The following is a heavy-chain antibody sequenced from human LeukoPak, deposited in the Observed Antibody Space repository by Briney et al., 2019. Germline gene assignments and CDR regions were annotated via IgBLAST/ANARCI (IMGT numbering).Heavy chain of an antibody. CDR2: IWYDGSNK. CDR1: GFTFSSYG. V-gene: IGHV3-30*02. J-gene: IGHJ4*02. D-gene: IGHD4-23*01. Sequence: GGSLRLSCAASGFTFSSYGMHWVRQAPGKGLEWVAVIWYDGSNKYYADSVKGRFTISRDNSKNTLYLQMNSLRVEDTALYYCAKSQYELRWGDYFDYWGQGTLATVSS. CDR3: AKSQYELRWGDYFDY.